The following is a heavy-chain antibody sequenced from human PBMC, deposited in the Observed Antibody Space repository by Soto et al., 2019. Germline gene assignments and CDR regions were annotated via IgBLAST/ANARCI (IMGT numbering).Heavy chain of an antibody. CDR3: AKDTYYYDRSGYYTYDC. J-gene: IGHJ4*02. V-gene: IGHV3-30*18. Sequence: PGGSLRLSCAASGFTFSSYGVHWVRQAPGKGLGWVAVISYDGSNKHYADSVKGRFTISRDNSKNTLDLQMNSLRAEDTAVYYCAKDTYYYDRSGYYTYDCWGQGTQVTVSS. D-gene: IGHD3-22*01. CDR1: GFTFSSYG. CDR2: ISYDGSNK.